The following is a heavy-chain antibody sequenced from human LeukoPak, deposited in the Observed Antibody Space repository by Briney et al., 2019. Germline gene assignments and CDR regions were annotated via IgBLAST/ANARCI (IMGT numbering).Heavy chain of an antibody. V-gene: IGHV4-30-4*07. Sequence: SETLSLTCTVSGGSISSGSYYWSWIRQPPGKGLEWIGYIYYSGSTYYNPSLKSRVTISVDTSKNQFSLNLSSVTAADTAMYYCARGSGYYGEDFEYWGQGTLVTVSS. CDR3: ARGSGYYGEDFEY. CDR1: GGSISSGSYY. CDR2: IYYSGST. J-gene: IGHJ4*02. D-gene: IGHD3-22*01.